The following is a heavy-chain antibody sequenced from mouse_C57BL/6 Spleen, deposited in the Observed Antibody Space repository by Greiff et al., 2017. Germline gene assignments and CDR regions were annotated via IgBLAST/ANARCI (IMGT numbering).Heavy chain of an antibody. V-gene: IGHV5-17*01. D-gene: IGHD2-4*01. CDR2: ISSGSSTI. CDR1: GFTFSDYG. J-gene: IGHJ4*01. Sequence: EVKVVESGGGLVKPGGSLKLSCAASGFTFSDYGMHWVRQAPEKGLEWVAYISSGSSTIYYADTVKGRFTISRDNAKNTLFLQMTSLRSEDTAMYYCAEIYYDYDGAMDYWGQGTSVTVSS. CDR3: AEIYYDYDGAMDY.